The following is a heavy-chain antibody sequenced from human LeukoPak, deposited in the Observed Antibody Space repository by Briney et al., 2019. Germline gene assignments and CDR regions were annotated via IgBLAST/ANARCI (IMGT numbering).Heavy chain of an antibody. Sequence: SETLSLTCAVYGGSFSGYYWSWIRQPPGRRLEWIGEINHSGSTNYNPSLKSRVTISVDTSKNQFSLKLSSVTAADTAVYYCARETRGSYSDAFDIWGQGTMVTVSS. J-gene: IGHJ3*02. CDR2: INHSGST. CDR1: GGSFSGYY. D-gene: IGHD1-26*01. CDR3: ARETRGSYSDAFDI. V-gene: IGHV4-34*01.